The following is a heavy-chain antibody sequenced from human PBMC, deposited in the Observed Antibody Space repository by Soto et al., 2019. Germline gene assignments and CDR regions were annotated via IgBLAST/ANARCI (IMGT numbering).Heavy chain of an antibody. V-gene: IGHV3-23*01. CDR3: ARVARDGYNAYYYCGMDV. Sequence: EVQLLESGGGLVQPGGSLRLSCAASGFTFSSYAMSWVRQAPGKGLEWVSAISGSGGSTYYADSVKGRFTISRDNSKNTLYLQMNSLRAEDTAVYYCARVARDGYNAYYYCGMDVWGQGTTVTVSS. CDR1: GFTFSSYA. J-gene: IGHJ6*02. D-gene: IGHD5-12*01. CDR2: ISGSGGST.